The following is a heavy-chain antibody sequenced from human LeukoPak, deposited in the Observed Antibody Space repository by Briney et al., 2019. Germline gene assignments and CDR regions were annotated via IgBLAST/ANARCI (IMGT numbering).Heavy chain of an antibody. J-gene: IGHJ4*02. CDR2: IYYSGST. D-gene: IGHD2-15*01. Sequence: SETLSLTCTVSSGSISGFYWSWIRQPPGKGLEWIGYIYYSGSTNYTPSLKSRVTISVDTSKNQFSLKLSSVTAADTAVYYCARGRYCSGSSCYLDYWGQGTLVTVSS. V-gene: IGHV4-59*01. CDR1: SGSISGFY. CDR3: ARGRYCSGSSCYLDY.